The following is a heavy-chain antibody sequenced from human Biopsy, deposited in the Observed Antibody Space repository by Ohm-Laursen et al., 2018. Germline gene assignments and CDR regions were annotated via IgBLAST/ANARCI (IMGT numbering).Heavy chain of an antibody. J-gene: IGHJ4*02. D-gene: IGHD3-10*01. CDR2: LFTSGTT. Sequence: GTLSLTCTVSGGSINSYYWSWMRQPAGKGLEWIGRLFTSGTTNYSPSLNNRITMSVDTSKNQFSLRLTSVTAADTAVYYCVRGGSGSFPFDYWGPGTLVTVSS. V-gene: IGHV4-4*07. CDR3: VRGGSGSFPFDY. CDR1: GGSINSYY.